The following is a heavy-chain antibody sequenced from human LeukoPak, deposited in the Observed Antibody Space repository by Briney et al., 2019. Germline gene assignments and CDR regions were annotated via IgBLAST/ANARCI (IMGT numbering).Heavy chain of an antibody. CDR3: AKDRARLRFGEFDP. CDR1: GFALSSYA. J-gene: IGHJ5*02. V-gene: IGHV3-23*01. D-gene: IGHD3-16*01. CDR2: ISGSGGST. Sequence: AGGSLRLSCAASGFALSSYAMSWVRQAPGKGLEWVSAISGSGGSTYYADSVKGRFTISRDNSKNTLYLQMNSLRAEDTAVYYCAKDRARLRFGEFDPWGQGTLVTVSS.